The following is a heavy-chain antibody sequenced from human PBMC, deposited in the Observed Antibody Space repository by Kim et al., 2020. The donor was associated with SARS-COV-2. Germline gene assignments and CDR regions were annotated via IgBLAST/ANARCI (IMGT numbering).Heavy chain of an antibody. D-gene: IGHD4-17*01. J-gene: IGHJ4*02. CDR3: ARQSVGYGDPLDY. V-gene: IGHV4-39*01. Sequence: NPSLKSRVTISVDTSKNQFSLKLSSVTAADTAVYYCARQSVGYGDPLDYWGQGTLVTVSS.